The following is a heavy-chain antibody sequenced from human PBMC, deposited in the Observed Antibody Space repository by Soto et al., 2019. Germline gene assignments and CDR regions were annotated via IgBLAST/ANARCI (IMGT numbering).Heavy chain of an antibody. CDR1: GGSVSSGSYY. V-gene: IGHV4-61*01. CDR2: IYYSGST. D-gene: IGHD1-1*01. Sequence: QVQLQESGPGLVKPSETLSLTCTVSGGSVSSGSYYWSWIRQPPGKGLEWIGYIYYSGSTNYNPSLKSRVTISVDTSKNQSSLKLSSVTAADTAVYYCARLHILEYFDYWGQGTLVTVSS. CDR3: ARLHILEYFDY. J-gene: IGHJ4*02.